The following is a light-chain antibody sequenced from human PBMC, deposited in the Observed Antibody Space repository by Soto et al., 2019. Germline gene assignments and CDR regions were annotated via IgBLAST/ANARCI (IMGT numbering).Light chain of an antibody. CDR2: EVS. Sequence: QSALTQPASVSGSPGQSITISCTGTSSDVGGYNYVSWYQSHPGKAPKLMIYEVSNRPSGVSNRFSGSKSGNTASLTISGLQAEDEADYYCSSYTSSSTLVVFGGGTKLTVL. V-gene: IGLV2-14*01. CDR1: SSDVGGYNY. J-gene: IGLJ2*01. CDR3: SSYTSSSTLVV.